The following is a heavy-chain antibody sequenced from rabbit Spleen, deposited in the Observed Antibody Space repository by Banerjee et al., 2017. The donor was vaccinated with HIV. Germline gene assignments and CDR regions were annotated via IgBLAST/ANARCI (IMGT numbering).Heavy chain of an antibody. D-gene: IGHD2-1*01. V-gene: IGHV1S40*01. CDR2: IDTGSGGFT. CDR1: GVSFSSSSY. J-gene: IGHJ4*01. CDR3: ARGSGGGGDGCLL. Sequence: QSLEESGGDLVKPGASLTLTCTASGVSFSSSSYMCWVRQAPGKGLEWIACIDTGSGGFTYFATWAKGRFTCSKTSSTTVTLQMTSLTAADTATYFCARGSGGGGDGCLLWGPGTLVTVS.